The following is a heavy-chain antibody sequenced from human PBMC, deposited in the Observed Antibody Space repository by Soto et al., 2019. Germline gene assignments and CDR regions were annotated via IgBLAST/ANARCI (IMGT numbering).Heavy chain of an antibody. CDR1: GFTFSSYS. J-gene: IGHJ4*02. V-gene: IGHV3-21*01. CDR3: ARVGGVGSLGIDS. Sequence: PGGSLRLSCAASGFTFSSYSMNWVRQAPGKGLEWVSSISSSSNYIYYADSLKGRFSISRDNAKNSLYLQMNSLRAEDTAVYYCARVGGVGSLGIDSWGQGTLVTVSS. D-gene: IGHD1-26*01. CDR2: ISSSSNYI.